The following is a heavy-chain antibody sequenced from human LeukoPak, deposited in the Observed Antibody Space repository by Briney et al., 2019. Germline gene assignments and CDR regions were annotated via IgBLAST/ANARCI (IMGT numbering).Heavy chain of an antibody. V-gene: IGHV1-18*01. J-gene: IGHJ4*02. CDR2: ISAYNGNT. CDR3: ARAETILRFLEWLPHSFDY. CDR1: GYTFTSYG. Sequence: ASVKVSCKASGYTFTSYGISWVRQAPGQGLEWMGWISAYNGNTNYAQKLQGRVTMTTDTSTSTAYMELRSLRSDDTAVYYCARAETILRFLEWLPHSFDYWGQGTLVTVSS. D-gene: IGHD3-3*01.